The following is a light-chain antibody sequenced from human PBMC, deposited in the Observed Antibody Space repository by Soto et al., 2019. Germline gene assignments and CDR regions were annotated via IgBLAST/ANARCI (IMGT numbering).Light chain of an antibody. CDR1: QGISSD. Sequence: DIQLTQSPSFLSASVGDRVTITCRASQGISSDLAWYQQKPGKAPKLLIYLASTLQSGVPSRFSGSGSGTEFTLAISSLQPEDFATYYCQQLNSYPFTCGGGSKVEIK. CDR3: QQLNSYPFT. J-gene: IGKJ4*01. V-gene: IGKV1-9*01. CDR2: LAS.